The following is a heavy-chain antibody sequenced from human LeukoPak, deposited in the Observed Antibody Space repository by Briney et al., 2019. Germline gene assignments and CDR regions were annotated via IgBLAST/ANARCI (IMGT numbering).Heavy chain of an antibody. Sequence: ASVKVSCKASGYTFTTYAIHWVRQAPGQGLEWMGWINAGNDNTKYSQKFQGRVTITWDTSATTAYMELSSLRSEDTAVYYCARDDYGPLHYWGQGTLVTVSS. CDR1: GYTFTTYA. CDR2: INAGNDNT. CDR3: ARDDYGPLHY. D-gene: IGHD4-17*01. V-gene: IGHV1-3*01. J-gene: IGHJ4*02.